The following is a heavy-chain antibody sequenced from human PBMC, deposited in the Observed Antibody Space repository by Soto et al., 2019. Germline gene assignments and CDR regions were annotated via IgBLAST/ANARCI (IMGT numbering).Heavy chain of an antibody. D-gene: IGHD3-10*01. V-gene: IGHV3-33*01. CDR1: GFTFSSYG. CDR2: IWYDGSNK. J-gene: IGHJ6*03. CDR3: ARDSVIGLNYYGSGSYYKSEYYYYYMDV. Sequence: GGSLRLSCAASGFTFSSYGMHWVRQAPGKGLEWVAVIWYDGSNKYYADSVKGRFTISRDNSKNTLYLQMSSLRAEDTAVYYCARDSVIGLNYYGSGSYYKSEYYYYYMDVWGKGTTVTVSS.